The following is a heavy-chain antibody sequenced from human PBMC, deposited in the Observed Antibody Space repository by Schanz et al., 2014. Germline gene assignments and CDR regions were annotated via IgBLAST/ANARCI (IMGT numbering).Heavy chain of an antibody. CDR2: IKSRSDGGTT. CDR1: GFTVNTNY. CDR3: GMDV. Sequence: EVQLVESGGGLIQPGGSLRLSCAVSGFTVNTNYMSWVRQAPGKGLEWVGRIKSRSDGGTTDYAAPVKGRFIISRDDSRNTLYLQMNSLKTEDTAVYFYGMDVWGQGTTVTVSS. V-gene: IGHV3-15*01. J-gene: IGHJ6*02.